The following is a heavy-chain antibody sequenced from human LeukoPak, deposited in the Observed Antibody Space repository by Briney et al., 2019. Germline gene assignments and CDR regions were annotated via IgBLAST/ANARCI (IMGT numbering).Heavy chain of an antibody. CDR2: ISYDGSNK. CDR3: AKNRDDILTGYYSLDY. D-gene: IGHD3-9*01. CDR1: GFTFSSYG. J-gene: IGHJ4*02. V-gene: IGHV3-30*18. Sequence: GGSLRLSCAASGFTFSSYGMHWVRQAPGKGLEWVAVISYDGSNKYYADSVKGRFTISRDNSKNTLYLQMNSLRAEDTAVYYCAKNRDDILTGYYSLDYWGQGTLVTVSS.